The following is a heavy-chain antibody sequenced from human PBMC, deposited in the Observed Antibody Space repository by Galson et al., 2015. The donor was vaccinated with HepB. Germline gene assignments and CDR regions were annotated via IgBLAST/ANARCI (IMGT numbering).Heavy chain of an antibody. V-gene: IGHV4-4*07. Sequence: ETLSLTCTVSGGSISSYYWSWIRQPAGKGLEWIGRIYTSGSTNYNPSLKSRVTMSVDTSKNQFSLKLSSVTAADTAVYYCARVVKYHYDSSGRSNWFDPWGRGTLVTVSS. J-gene: IGHJ5*02. CDR3: ARVVKYHYDSSGRSNWFDP. CDR2: IYTSGST. CDR1: GGSISSYY. D-gene: IGHD3-22*01.